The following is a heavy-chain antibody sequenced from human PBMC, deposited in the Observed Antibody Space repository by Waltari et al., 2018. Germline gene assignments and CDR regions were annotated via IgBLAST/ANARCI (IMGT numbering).Heavy chain of an antibody. V-gene: IGHV3-23*01. CDR3: VKHILTGYYEMYYFDY. CDR2: ISGGGGST. D-gene: IGHD3-9*01. CDR1: GFTFSSYA. J-gene: IGHJ4*02. Sequence: EVQLLESGGGLVQPGGSLRLSCAASGFTFSSYAMSWVRQAPGKGLEWVSAISGGGGSTYYADSVKGRFTISRDNSKNTLYLQMNSLRAEDTAVYYCVKHILTGYYEMYYFDYWGQGTLVTVSS.